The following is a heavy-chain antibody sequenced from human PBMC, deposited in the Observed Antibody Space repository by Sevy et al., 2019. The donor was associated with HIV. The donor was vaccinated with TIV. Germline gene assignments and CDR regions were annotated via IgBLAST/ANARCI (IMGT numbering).Heavy chain of an antibody. CDR3: ASGSGEQWLEEDY. CDR2: IIPIFGTA. Sequence: ASVNVSCKASGGTFSSYAISWVRQAPGQGLEWMGGIIPIFGTANYAQKFQGRVTITADESTSTAYMELSSLRSEDTAVYYCASGSGEQWLEEDYWGQGTLVTVSS. D-gene: IGHD6-19*01. CDR1: GGTFSSYA. J-gene: IGHJ4*02. V-gene: IGHV1-69*13.